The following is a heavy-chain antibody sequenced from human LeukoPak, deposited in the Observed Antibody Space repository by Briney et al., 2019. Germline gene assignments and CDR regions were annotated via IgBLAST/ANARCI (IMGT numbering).Heavy chain of an antibody. V-gene: IGHV4-4*07. Sequence: SETLSLTCTVSGGSISFFYWNWIRQPAGKGLEWIGRIYTSGSTNYNPSLKSRVTMSVDTSKNQFSLKLTSVTAADTAVYYCARASGPYYYYYMDVWGKGTTVTVSS. CDR1: GGSISFFY. CDR3: ARASGPYYYYYMDV. D-gene: IGHD2-8*02. J-gene: IGHJ6*03. CDR2: IYTSGST.